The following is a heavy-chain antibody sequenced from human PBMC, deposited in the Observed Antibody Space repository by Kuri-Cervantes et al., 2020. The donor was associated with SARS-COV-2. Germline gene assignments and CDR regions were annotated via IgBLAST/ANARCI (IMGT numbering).Heavy chain of an antibody. CDR3: ARDSGYSGKNNWFDP. CDR1: GYTFTSYG. Sequence: ASVKVSCKASGYTFTSYGISWVRQAPGQGLEWMGWISAYNGNTNYAQKFQGRVTITADESTSTAYMELSSLRSEDTAVYYCARDSGYSGKNNWFDPWGQGTLVTVSS. CDR2: ISAYNGNT. V-gene: IGHV1-18*01. J-gene: IGHJ5*02. D-gene: IGHD5-12*01.